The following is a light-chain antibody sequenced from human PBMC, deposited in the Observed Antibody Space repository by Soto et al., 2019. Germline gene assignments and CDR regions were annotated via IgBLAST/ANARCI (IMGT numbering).Light chain of an antibody. CDR3: QQYNNWPLT. Sequence: EIVMTQSPATLSVSPGERATLSCRARQSVSSNLAWYQQKPGQAPRLLIYGASTRATGIPARFSGSETGTEFTLTISSLQSEDFAVYYCQQYNNWPLTFGPGTKVDIK. CDR2: GAS. CDR1: QSVSSN. V-gene: IGKV3-15*01. J-gene: IGKJ3*01.